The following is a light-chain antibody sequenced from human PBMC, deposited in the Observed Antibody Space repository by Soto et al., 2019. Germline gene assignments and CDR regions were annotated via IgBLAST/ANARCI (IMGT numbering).Light chain of an antibody. V-gene: IGKV3-20*01. CDR2: GAS. J-gene: IGKJ4*01. Sequence: EIVLTQSPGTLSLSPGERATLSCRASQSVSSSFLAWYQQKPGQAPRLLIYGASNMATGIPDRFSGSGSGTDFILTISSLEPVDFAVYYCQLYATTPPITFGGGTKVEIK. CDR3: QLYATTPPIT. CDR1: QSVSSSF.